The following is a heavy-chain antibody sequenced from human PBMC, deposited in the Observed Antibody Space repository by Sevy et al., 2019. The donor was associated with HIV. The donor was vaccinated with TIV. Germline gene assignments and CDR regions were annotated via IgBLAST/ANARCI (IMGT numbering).Heavy chain of an antibody. J-gene: IGHJ3*01. CDR3: AKDRYYFDSSGYYYHHDAFDV. V-gene: IGHV3-23*01. CDR2: ISGSGAIT. D-gene: IGHD3-22*01. CDR1: GFTSTPYA. Sequence: GGSLRLSCATSGFTSTPYAVAWVRQAPGKGLEWVAAISGSGAITYYADSRKARLIISRDGTNNTVYLQMKRLRAEDTALYYCAKDRYYFDSSGYYYHHDAFDVWGRGTMVTVSS.